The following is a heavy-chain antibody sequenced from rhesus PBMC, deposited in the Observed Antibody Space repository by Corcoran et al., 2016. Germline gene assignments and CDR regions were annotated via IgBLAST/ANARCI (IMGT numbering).Heavy chain of an antibody. D-gene: IGHD6-13*01. Sequence: QVQLQESGPGVVKPSETLSLTCAVSGGSISGYYLWSWIRQPPGKGLEVIGYIYGGSGSTSYNPSLKSRVIISIDTSKNQFSLKLSSVTAADTAVYYCARDFSSWSFFDYWGQGVLVTVSS. CDR2: IYGGSGST. CDR1: GGSISGYYL. J-gene: IGHJ4*01. V-gene: IGHV4S7*01. CDR3: ARDFSSWSFFDY.